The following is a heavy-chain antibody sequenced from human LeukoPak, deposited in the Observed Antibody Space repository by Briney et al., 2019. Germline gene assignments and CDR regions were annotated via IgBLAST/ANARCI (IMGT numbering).Heavy chain of an antibody. CDR1: RYTFTDYY. CDR2: VDPEDGET. V-gene: IGHV1-69-2*01. Sequence: ASVKVSCKLSRYTFTDYYMHWVQQAPGKGLEWMGLVDPEDGETIYAEKFQGRVTITADTSTDKVYMELSSLRSEDTAVYYCSTTPYSGSFRPYYFHHWGQGTLITVSS. J-gene: IGHJ4*02. CDR3: STTPYSGSFRPYYFHH. D-gene: IGHD1-26*01.